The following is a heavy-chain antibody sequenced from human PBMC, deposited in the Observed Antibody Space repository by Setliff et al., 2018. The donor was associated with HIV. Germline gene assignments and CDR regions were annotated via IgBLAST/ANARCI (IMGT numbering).Heavy chain of an antibody. J-gene: IGHJ4*02. V-gene: IGHV3-21*01. CDR3: AKDRGRGMADDY. D-gene: IGHD6-25*01. CDR2: IITSSSYT. Sequence: NPGGSLRLSCAASGFTFSYYSMTWVRQAPGKGLEWVSSIITSSSYTYYADSVKGRFTISRDNAKNSLYLQMNSLRAEDTAVYYCAKDRGRGMADDYWGQGTLVTVSS. CDR1: GFTFSYYS.